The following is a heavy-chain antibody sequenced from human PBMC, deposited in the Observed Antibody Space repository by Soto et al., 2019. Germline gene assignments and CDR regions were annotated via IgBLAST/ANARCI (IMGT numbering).Heavy chain of an antibody. J-gene: IGHJ4*02. CDR3: GTGAYSYAYTTSWLPVRDFDY. Sequence: EMQLVESGGGLVQPGGSLRLSCEASGFTFSSFSMNWIRQAPGKGLEWISYISSSSTTIYYGDSVKGRFTISRDDANNSLFLQMNSLRAEDTGVYYCGTGAYSYAYTTSWLPVRDFDYWGPGSLVTVSS. V-gene: IGHV3-48*04. D-gene: IGHD5-18*01. CDR1: GFTFSSFS. CDR2: ISSSSTTI.